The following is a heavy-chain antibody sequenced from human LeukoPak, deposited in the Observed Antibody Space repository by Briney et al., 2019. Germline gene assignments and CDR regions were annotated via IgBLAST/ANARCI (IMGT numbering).Heavy chain of an antibody. J-gene: IGHJ4*02. CDR2: IYYSGST. CDR1: GGSISSSNYY. CDR3: ARDAKYYYGSRTYFFFEY. Sequence: SETLSLTCTVSGGSISSSNYYWGWIRQPPGKGLEWIGSIYYSGSTYYNPSLKSRVTISVDTSKNQFSLKLSSVTAADTATYYCARDAKYYYGSRTYFFFEYWGQGTLLTVSS. D-gene: IGHD3-10*01. V-gene: IGHV4-39*07.